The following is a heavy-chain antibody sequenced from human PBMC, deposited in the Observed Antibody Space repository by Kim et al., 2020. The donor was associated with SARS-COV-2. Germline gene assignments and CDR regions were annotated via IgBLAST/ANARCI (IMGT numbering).Heavy chain of an antibody. CDR2: ISWNSNSV. CDR1: GFTFDGYA. J-gene: IGHJ4*02. D-gene: IGHD6-13*01. CDR3: VKAFSSSWYHAVFDY. Sequence: GGSLRLSCAASGFTFDGYAMHWVRQAPGKGLEWVAGISWNSNSVGYAGSVEGRFTISRDNAKNSLYLQMNSLRTEDKALYYCVKAFSSSWYHAVFDYWGQGTLVTVSS. V-gene: IGHV3-9*01.